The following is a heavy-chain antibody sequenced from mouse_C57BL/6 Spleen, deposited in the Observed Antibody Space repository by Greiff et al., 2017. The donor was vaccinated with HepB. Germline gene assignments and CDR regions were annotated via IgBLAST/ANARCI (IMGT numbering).Heavy chain of an antibody. D-gene: IGHD1-1*01. V-gene: IGHV2-9-1*01. CDR2: IWTGGGT. CDR3: ARNGYYYGSHWYFDV. J-gene: IGHJ1*03. Sequence: QVQLKESGPGLVAPSQSLSITCTVSGFSLTSYAISWVRQPPGKGLEWLGVIWTGGGTNYNSALTSRLSLSTDNSKSQGFLKMNSRQTDDTARYYCARNGYYYGSHWYFDVWGTGTTVTGSS. CDR1: GFSLTSYA.